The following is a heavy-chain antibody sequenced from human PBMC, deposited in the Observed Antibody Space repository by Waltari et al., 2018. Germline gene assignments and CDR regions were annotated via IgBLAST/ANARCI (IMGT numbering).Heavy chain of an antibody. D-gene: IGHD1-1*01. J-gene: IGHJ5*02. Sequence: QVHLVQSGAEVKKPGSSVKVSCKASGRTFGRYAITWVRQAPGQGLEGLGGLIPIFGAPNYAQRFQGRVTITADESTSTVYMELSSLKSEDTALYFCARRQLGGPLDPWGQGTLVTVSS. CDR1: GRTFGRYA. CDR2: LIPIFGAP. V-gene: IGHV1-69*12. CDR3: ARRQLGGPLDP.